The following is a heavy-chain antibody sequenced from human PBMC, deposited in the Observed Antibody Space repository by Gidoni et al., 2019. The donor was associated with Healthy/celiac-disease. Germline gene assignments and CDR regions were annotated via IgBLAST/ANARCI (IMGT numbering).Heavy chain of an antibody. CDR2: IRSKAYGGTT. V-gene: IGHV3-49*05. D-gene: IGHD6-19*01. Sequence: EVQLVESGGGLVKPGRSLRLSCTASGFTLGDYAMSWFRQAPGKGLEWVGFIRSKAYGGTTEYAASVKGRFTISRDDSKSIAYLQMNSLKTEDTAVYYCTRYSSGWDAFDIWGQGTMVTVSS. CDR1: GFTLGDYA. CDR3: TRYSSGWDAFDI. J-gene: IGHJ3*02.